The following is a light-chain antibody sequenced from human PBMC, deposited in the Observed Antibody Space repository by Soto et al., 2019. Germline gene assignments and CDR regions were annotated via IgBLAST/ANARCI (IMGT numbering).Light chain of an antibody. V-gene: IGLV1-36*01. Sequence: QSVLTQPPSVSEAPRQRVTITCSGSTSNIGNNAVSWYQQLPGEAPKLLVYYDDLLSSGVSDRFSASKSGTSASLAISGRQSEDEADYYCAAWDDTLNGVVFGEGTKLTVL. CDR1: TSNIGNNA. J-gene: IGLJ3*02. CDR2: YDD. CDR3: AAWDDTLNGVV.